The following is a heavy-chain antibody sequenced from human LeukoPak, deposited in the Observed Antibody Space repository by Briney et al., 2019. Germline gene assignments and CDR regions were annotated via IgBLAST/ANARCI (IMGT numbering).Heavy chain of an antibody. Sequence: SETLSLTCTVSGGSISSSYYYWGWIRQPPGKGLEWIGSIYYSGSTNYNPTLKSRVTISVDTSKNQFSLKLSSVTAADTAVYYWGREGSGGGYFDYGGRGTLVTVSS. CDR2: IYYSGST. CDR1: GGSISSSYYY. D-gene: IGHD1-26*01. J-gene: IGHJ4*02. CDR3: GREGSGGGYFDY. V-gene: IGHV4-39*07.